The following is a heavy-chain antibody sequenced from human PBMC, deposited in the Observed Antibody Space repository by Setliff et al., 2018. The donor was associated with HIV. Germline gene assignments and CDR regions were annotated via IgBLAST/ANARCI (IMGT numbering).Heavy chain of an antibody. J-gene: IGHJ4*02. Sequence: SETLSLTCTVSGDSVSSASYYWSWIRQPPGKGLEWIGSVYYSGSIDYNPSLKSRVTISMDTAKSQFSLNLKSVTAADTAVYYCAGRGDGYILDYWGRGTLVTVSS. CDR2: VYYSGSI. CDR3: AGRGDGYILDY. D-gene: IGHD5-12*01. V-gene: IGHV4-39*01. CDR1: GDSVSSASYY.